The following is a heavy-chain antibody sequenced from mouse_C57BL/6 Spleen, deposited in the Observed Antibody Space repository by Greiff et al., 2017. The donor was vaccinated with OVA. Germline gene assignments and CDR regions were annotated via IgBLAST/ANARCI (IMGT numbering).Heavy chain of an antibody. CDR1: GYTFTSYW. V-gene: IGHV1-50*01. Sequence: VQLQQPGAELVKPGASVKLSCKASGYTFTSYWMQWVKQRPGQGLEWIGEIDPSDSYTNYNQKFKGKATLTVDTSSSTAYMQLSSLTSEDSAVYYCARWEGNYYAMDYWGQGSSVTVSS. D-gene: IGHD4-1*01. CDR2: IDPSDSYT. J-gene: IGHJ4*01. CDR3: ARWEGNYYAMDY.